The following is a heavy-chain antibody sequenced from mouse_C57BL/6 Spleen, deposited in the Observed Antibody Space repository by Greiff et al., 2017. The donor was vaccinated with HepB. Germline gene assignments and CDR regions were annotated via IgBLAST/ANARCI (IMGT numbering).Heavy chain of an antibody. D-gene: IGHD3-1*01. CDR3: ARDRAHYAMDY. CDR1: GYSITSGYY. V-gene: IGHV3-6*01. CDR2: ISYDGSN. J-gene: IGHJ4*01. Sequence: EVQLQESGPGLVKPSQSLSLTCSVTGYSITSGYYWNWIRQFPGNKLEWMGYISYDGSNNYNPSLKNRISITRDTSKNQFFLKLNSVTTEDTATYYCARDRAHYAMDYWGQGTSVTVSS.